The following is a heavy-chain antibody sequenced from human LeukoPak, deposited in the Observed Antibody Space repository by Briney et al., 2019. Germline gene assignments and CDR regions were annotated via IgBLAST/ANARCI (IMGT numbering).Heavy chain of an antibody. Sequence: PSETLSLTCTVSGGSISSYYWSWIRQPPGKGLEWIGYIYYSGSTNYNPSLKSRVTISVDTSKNQFSLKLSSVTAADTAVYYCARRFRKSSWYFDYWGQGTLVTVSS. V-gene: IGHV4-59*08. CDR3: ARRFRKSSWYFDY. CDR1: GGSISSYY. CDR2: IYYSGST. J-gene: IGHJ4*02. D-gene: IGHD6-13*01.